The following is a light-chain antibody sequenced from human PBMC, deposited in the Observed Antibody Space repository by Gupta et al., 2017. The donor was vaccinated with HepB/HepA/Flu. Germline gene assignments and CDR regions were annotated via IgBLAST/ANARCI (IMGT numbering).Light chain of an antibody. Sequence: DIQLTQSPSFLSASVGDRVTITCRASQDISNYLAWWQQKAGKAPKLMIYAASTLQSGVPSRFSGSGSGTEFTLTISSLQPEDFATYYCQEVKSYPAFGGGTKVE. CDR3: QEVKSYPA. J-gene: IGKJ4*01. V-gene: IGKV1-9*01. CDR1: QDISNY. CDR2: AAS.